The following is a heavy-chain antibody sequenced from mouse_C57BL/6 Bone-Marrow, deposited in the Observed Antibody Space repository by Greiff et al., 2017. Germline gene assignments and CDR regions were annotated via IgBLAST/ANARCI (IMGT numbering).Heavy chain of an antibody. CDR1: GYTFTGYW. J-gene: IGHJ3*01. CDR2: VLPGSGST. D-gene: IGHD2-3*01. V-gene: IGHV1-9*01. CDR3: AVYDY. Sequence: VKLQESGAELMKPGASVKLSCKATGYTFTGYWIEWVKQRPGHGLEWIGEVLPGSGSTNYNAKFKGKATFTSDTASNTAYMQLSSLTTEDSAIYYCAVYDYWGQGTLVTVSA.